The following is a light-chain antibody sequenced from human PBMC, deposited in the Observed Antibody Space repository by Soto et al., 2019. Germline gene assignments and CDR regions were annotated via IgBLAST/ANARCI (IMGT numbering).Light chain of an antibody. CDR1: XXXVGGYNY. V-gene: IGLV2-14*01. Sequence: QSALTQPASVSGSPGQSITISCTXXXXXVGGYNYVSWYQQHPGKAPKLMIYEVSNRPSGVSNRFSGSKSGNTASLTISGLQAEDEADYYCSSYTSSSTLVFGGGTKLTVL. CDR3: SSYTSSSTLV. J-gene: IGLJ3*02. CDR2: EVS.